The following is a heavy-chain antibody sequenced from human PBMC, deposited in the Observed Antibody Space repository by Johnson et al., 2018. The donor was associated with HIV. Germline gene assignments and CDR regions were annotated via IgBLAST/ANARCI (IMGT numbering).Heavy chain of an antibody. CDR3: AKDLVVVTARGAFDI. J-gene: IGHJ3*02. D-gene: IGHD2-21*02. CDR2: IGTAGDT. CDR1: GFTFSSYD. Sequence: VQLVESGGGLIQPGGSLRLSCAASGFTFSSYDMHWVRQATGKGLEWVSGIGTAGDTYYPGSVKGRFTISRENAKNTLYLQMNSLRAEDTAVYYCAKDLVVVTARGAFDIWGQGTMVTVSS. V-gene: IGHV3-13*01.